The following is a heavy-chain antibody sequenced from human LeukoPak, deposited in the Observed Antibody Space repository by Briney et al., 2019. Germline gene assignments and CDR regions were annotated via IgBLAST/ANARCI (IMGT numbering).Heavy chain of an antibody. CDR3: ARGGGGYSYGYFYFDY. J-gene: IGHJ4*02. D-gene: IGHD5-18*01. V-gene: IGHV4-4*02. CDR2: ISLSGLT. Sequence: SETLSLTCGVSGGSISSTNWWSWVRQPPGQGLEWIGEISLSGLTNYNPSLKSRVTISVDTSKNQFSLKLSSVTAADTAVYYCARGGGGYSYGYFYFDYWGQGTLVTVSS. CDR1: GGSISSTNW.